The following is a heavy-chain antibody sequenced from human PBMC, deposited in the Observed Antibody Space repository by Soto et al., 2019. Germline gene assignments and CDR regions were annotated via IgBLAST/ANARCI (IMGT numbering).Heavy chain of an antibody. V-gene: IGHV1-3*01. D-gene: IGHD3-22*01. CDR1: GYTFTSYA. J-gene: IGHJ4*02. CDR3: ARVVRYYDSLDS. Sequence: GASVKVSCKASGYTFTSYAMHWVRQAPGQRLEWMGWINAGNGNTKYSQKFQGRVTITRDTSASTAYMELSSLRSEDTAVYYCARVVRYYDSLDSWGQGTLVTVSS. CDR2: INAGNGNT.